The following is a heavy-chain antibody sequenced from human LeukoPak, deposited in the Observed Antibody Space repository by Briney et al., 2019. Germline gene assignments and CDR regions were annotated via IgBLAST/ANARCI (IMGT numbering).Heavy chain of an antibody. J-gene: IGHJ3*02. CDR3: AREENDAFDI. Sequence: SVKLSCKASGGTFSSYAISWLRQAPGQGLEWMGGIIPIFVTANYAQKFQGRVTITTDESTSTAYRELSSLRSEDTAVYYCAREENDAFDIWGQGKMVTVSS. CDR2: IIPIFVTA. CDR1: GGTFSSYA. V-gene: IGHV1-69*05.